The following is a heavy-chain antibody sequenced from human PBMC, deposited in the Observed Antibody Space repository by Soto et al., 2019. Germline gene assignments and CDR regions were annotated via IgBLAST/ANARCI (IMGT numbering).Heavy chain of an antibody. CDR2: ISSSSSTI. D-gene: IGHD3-3*01. CDR3: ARVIWSGHLTSDL. J-gene: IGHJ5*02. CDR1: GFTFSSNS. Sequence: EVPVVESGGGLVQPGGSLRLSCAASGFTFSSNSMNWVRQAPGKGLEWISYISSSSSTIYADSVKGRFTISRDNAKNSLYLQMNSLRDEDTAVYYCARVIWSGHLTSDLWGQGTLVTVSS. V-gene: IGHV3-48*02.